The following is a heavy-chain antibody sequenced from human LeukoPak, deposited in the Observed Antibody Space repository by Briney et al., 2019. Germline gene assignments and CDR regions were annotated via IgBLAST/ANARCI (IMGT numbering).Heavy chain of an antibody. CDR2: ISKDGSMK. Sequence: GGSLRLSCAASGFSFSNYVMDWVRQAPGKGLEWVAVISKDGSMKYYSDSVKGRFTVSRDNSIHTLYLEMNSLKTEDTAVYYCAGESFDFWSQGTMVTVSS. CDR3: AGESFDF. CDR1: GFSFSNYV. V-gene: IGHV3-30*04. J-gene: IGHJ3*01.